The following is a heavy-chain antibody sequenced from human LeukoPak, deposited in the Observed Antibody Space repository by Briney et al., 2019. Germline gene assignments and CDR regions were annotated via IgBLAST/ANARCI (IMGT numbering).Heavy chain of an antibody. CDR3: ARHSFSSSWYGTFDT. V-gene: IGHV4-59*08. CDR1: AGSMSGHY. J-gene: IGHJ5*02. D-gene: IGHD6-13*01. CDR2: IYYSGST. Sequence: SETLSLTCTVSAGSMSGHYWSWIRQPPGKGLEWVGYIYYSGSTIYNPSLKSRVTISVDTSKKQFSLKLSSVTAADTAVYYGARHSFSSSWYGTFDTWGQGSLVTVSS.